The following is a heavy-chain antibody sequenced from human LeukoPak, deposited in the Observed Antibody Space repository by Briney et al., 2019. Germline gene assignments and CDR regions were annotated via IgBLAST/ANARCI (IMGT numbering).Heavy chain of an antibody. CDR2: IYPGDSDA. CDR3: ARRRDLYSGSYYPFDY. CDR1: GYSFTSYW. Sequence: GESLKISCKGSGYSFTSYWIGWVRQMPGKGLKWMGIIYPGDSDARYSPSFQGQVTISADKSISTAYLQWSSLRASDTAMYYCARRRDLYSGSYYPFDYWGQGTLVTVSS. J-gene: IGHJ4*02. D-gene: IGHD1-26*01. V-gene: IGHV5-51*01.